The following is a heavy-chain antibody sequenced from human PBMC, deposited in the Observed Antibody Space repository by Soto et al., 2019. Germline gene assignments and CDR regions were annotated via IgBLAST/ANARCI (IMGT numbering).Heavy chain of an antibody. J-gene: IGHJ5*02. CDR1: GFNFRSYT. D-gene: IGHD6-19*01. CDR3: ARGLSSGRNNWFDP. V-gene: IGHV3-23*01. Sequence: GGSLRLSCAASGFNFRSYTMPWVRQAPGKGLEWISVIIGSVTSTYYAVSVKSRITINPDTSKNQFSLQLNSVTPEDTAVYYCARGLSSGRNNWFDPWGQGTLVTVSS. CDR2: IIGSVTST.